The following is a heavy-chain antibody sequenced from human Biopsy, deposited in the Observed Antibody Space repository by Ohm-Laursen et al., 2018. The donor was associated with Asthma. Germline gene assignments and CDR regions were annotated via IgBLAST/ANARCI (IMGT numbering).Heavy chain of an antibody. V-gene: IGHV4-59*07. Sequence: SDTLSLTCTVSPGSINDYYWNWIRQFPGKGLEWMGYVYSTGSTRYNPSLKSRVTMSVDTSKNQFSLEVRSVTAADTAVYYCARGYYGDFHDWGQGNLVIVSS. CDR3: ARGYYGDFHD. CDR1: PGSINDYY. J-gene: IGHJ1*01. CDR2: VYSTGST. D-gene: IGHD3-3*01.